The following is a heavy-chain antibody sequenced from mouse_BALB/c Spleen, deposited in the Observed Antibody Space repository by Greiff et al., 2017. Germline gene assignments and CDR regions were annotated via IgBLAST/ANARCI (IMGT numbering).Heavy chain of an antibody. Sequence: EVQVVESGGGLVQPGGSLKLSCAASGFTFSSYGMSWVRQTPDKRLELVATINSNGGSTYYPDSVKGRFTISRDNAKNTLYLQMSSLKSEDTAMYYCARGGSSHGDFDYWGQGTTLTVSS. CDR2: INSNGGST. CDR3: ARGGSSHGDFDY. J-gene: IGHJ2*01. CDR1: GFTFSSYG. V-gene: IGHV5-6-3*01. D-gene: IGHD1-1*01.